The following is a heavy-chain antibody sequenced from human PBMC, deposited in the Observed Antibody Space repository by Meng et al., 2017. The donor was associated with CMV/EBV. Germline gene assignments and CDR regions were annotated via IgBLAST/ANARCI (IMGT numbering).Heavy chain of an antibody. Sequence: ASVKVSCKASGYTFTSYYMHWVRQAPGQGLEWMGIINPSGGSTSYAQKFQGRVTMTRDTSTSTVYMELSSLRSDDTAVYYCARDPFIVVVPEVYGMDVWGQGTTVTVSS. D-gene: IGHD2-2*01. J-gene: IGHJ6*02. CDR3: ARDPFIVVVPEVYGMDV. CDR1: GYTFTSYY. CDR2: INPSGGST. V-gene: IGHV1-46*01.